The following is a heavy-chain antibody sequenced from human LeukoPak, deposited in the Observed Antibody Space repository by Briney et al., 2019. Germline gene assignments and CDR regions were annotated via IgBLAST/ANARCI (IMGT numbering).Heavy chain of an antibody. V-gene: IGHV4-34*01. CDR1: GVSISGYF. CDR2: INNSGST. Sequence: SETLSPTCAVYGVSISGYFWSWLRQPPGNGLEWIGEINNSGSTNYNPSLKSRVTISVNTTKNLYSLQLSSVTAADTAVFYCARRPPLWFGELLFDYWGQGTLVTVSS. J-gene: IGHJ4*02. D-gene: IGHD3-10*01. CDR3: ARRPPLWFGELLFDY.